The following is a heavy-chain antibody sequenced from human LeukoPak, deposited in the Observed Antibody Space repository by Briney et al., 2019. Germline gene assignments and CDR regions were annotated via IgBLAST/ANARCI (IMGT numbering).Heavy chain of an antibody. V-gene: IGHV4-61*02. CDR1: GGSISSGRYY. CDR2: IYTSGST. CDR3: ASGTPLDY. Sequence: SETLSLTCTDSGGSISSGRYYWSWIRQPAGKGLEWIGRIYTSGSTNYNPSLKSRVTISVDTSKNQFFLKLSSVTAADTAVYYCASGTPLDYWGQGTLVTVSS. J-gene: IGHJ4*02. D-gene: IGHD1-1*01.